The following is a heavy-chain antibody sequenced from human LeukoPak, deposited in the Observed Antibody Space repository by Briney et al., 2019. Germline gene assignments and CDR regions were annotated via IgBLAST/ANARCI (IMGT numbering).Heavy chain of an antibody. Sequence: GSLRLSCTASGFTFGDYAMSWVRQAPGKGLEWVGFIRSKAYGETADYAASVGGRFTISRDDSKAIAYLQMNSLKTEDTAVYHCTRDRGAYNLYDYWGQGTLVTVSS. V-gene: IGHV3-49*04. CDR3: TRDRGAYNLYDY. CDR2: IRSKAYGETA. CDR1: GFTFGDYA. J-gene: IGHJ4*02. D-gene: IGHD1-1*01.